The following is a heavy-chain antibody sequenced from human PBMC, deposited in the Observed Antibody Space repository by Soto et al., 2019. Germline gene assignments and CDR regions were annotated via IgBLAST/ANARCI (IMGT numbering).Heavy chain of an antibody. Sequence: EVQLLESGGGLVQPGGSLRLSCAASGFTFSSYAMSWVRQAPGKGLEWVSAISGSGGSTYYADSVKGRFTISRDNSKNTLYLQMNSLRAEDTAVYYCAKDRVEAGLRITGTGDAFDIWGQGTMVTVSS. J-gene: IGHJ3*02. CDR3: AKDRVEAGLRITGTGDAFDI. D-gene: IGHD1-20*01. CDR2: ISGSGGST. V-gene: IGHV3-23*01. CDR1: GFTFSSYA.